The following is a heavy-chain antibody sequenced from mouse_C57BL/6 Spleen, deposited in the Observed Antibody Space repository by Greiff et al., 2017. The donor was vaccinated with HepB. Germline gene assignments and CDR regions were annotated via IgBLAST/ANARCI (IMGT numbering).Heavy chain of an antibody. CDR2: FHPYNDDT. J-gene: IGHJ3*01. Sequence: VQRVESGAELVKPGASVKMSCKASGYTFTTYPIEWMKQNHGKSLEWIGNFHPYNDDTKYNEKFKGKATLTVEKSSSTVYLELSRLTSDDSAVYYCARGDYYGNPWFAYWGQGTLVTVSA. D-gene: IGHD2-1*01. CDR3: ARGDYYGNPWFAY. CDR1: GYTFTTYP. V-gene: IGHV1-47*01.